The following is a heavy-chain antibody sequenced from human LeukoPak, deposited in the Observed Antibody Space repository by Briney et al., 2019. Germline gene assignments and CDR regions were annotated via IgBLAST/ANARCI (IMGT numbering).Heavy chain of an antibody. CDR2: VRNDGGDK. CDR1: GFIFGHYA. CDR3: TRETESQLLSNPFHI. D-gene: IGHD4-23*01. Sequence: GGSLRLSCAASGFIFGHYAVHWVRQAPGEGLEWVAVVRNDGGDKYYADSVKGRFIVSRDNSKNTLYLQMNNLRPEDTAVYYCTRETESQLLSNPFHIWGQGTMVTVSS. J-gene: IGHJ3*02. V-gene: IGHV3-30-3*01.